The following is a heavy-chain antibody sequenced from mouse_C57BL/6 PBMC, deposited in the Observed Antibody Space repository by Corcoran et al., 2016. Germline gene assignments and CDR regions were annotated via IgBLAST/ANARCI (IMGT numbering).Heavy chain of an antibody. CDR3: AREGLRGDAMDY. CDR2: INPNNGGT. CDR1: GYTFTDYY. Sequence: EVQLQQSGPELVKPGASVKISCKASGYTFTDYYMNWVKQSHGKSLEWIGDINPNNGGTSYNQKFKGKATLTVDKSSSTAYMELRSLTSEDSAVYYCAREGLRGDAMDYWGLGTSVTVSS. V-gene: IGHV1-26*01. J-gene: IGHJ4*01.